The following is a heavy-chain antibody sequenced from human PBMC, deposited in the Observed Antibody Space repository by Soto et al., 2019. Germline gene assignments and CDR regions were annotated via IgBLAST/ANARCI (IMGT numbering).Heavy chain of an antibody. CDR3: VRDDSRVDSSAFDL. D-gene: IGHD2-15*01. CDR2: SRNKARGYTT. CDR1: GFTFSDHH. J-gene: IGHJ3*01. V-gene: IGHV3-72*01. Sequence: EVQLVESGGGLVQPGGSLRLSCAASGFTFSDHHIDWVRQAPGKGLEWVGRSRNKARGYTTEYAPSVKGRFTISRDASRSSVFLEMYSLKIDDTAMYYCVRDDSRVDSSAFDLWGQGTMVTVSS.